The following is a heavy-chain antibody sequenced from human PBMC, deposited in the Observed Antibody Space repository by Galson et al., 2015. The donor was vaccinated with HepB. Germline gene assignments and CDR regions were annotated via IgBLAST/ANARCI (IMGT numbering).Heavy chain of an antibody. CDR2: IIPIFGTA. D-gene: IGHD2-2*01. CDR1: GGTFSSYA. Sequence: SVKVSCKASGGTFSSYAISWVRQAPGQGLEWMGGIIPIFGTANYAQKFQGRVTITADESTSTAYMELSSLRSEDTAVYYCARIIVVVPAAIPRWLEAFDIWGQGTMVTVSS. V-gene: IGHV1-69*13. CDR3: ARIIVVVPAAIPRWLEAFDI. J-gene: IGHJ3*02.